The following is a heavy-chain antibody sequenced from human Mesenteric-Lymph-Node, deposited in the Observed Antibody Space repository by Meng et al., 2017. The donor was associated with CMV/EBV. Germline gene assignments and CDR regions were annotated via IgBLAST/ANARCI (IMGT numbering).Heavy chain of an antibody. CDR1: GGSFSGYY. CDR2: INHSGST. Sequence: YGGSFSGYYWSWIRQPPGKGLEWIGEINHSGSTNYNPSLKSRVTISVDTSKNQFSLKLSSVTAADTAVYYCARRGGYNWTPRYVDYWGQGTLVTVSS. V-gene: IGHV4-34*01. CDR3: ARRGGYNWTPRYVDY. J-gene: IGHJ4*02. D-gene: IGHD1-20*01.